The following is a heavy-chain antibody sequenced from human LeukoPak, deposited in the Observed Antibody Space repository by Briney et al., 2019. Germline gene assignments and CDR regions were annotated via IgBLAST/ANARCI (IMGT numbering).Heavy chain of an antibody. J-gene: IGHJ4*02. CDR1: GFTFSTYA. D-gene: IGHD6-13*01. CDR2: ISGSGGTT. Sequence: GGSLRLSCAASGFTFSTYAMSWVRQAPGKGLEWVSGISGSGGTTYYVDSVKGRFTISRGNSKNTLYLQMNSLRAEDTAVYYCAKERYSSSWDFDYFDYWGQGTLVTVSS. CDR3: AKERYSSSWDFDYFDY. V-gene: IGHV3-23*01.